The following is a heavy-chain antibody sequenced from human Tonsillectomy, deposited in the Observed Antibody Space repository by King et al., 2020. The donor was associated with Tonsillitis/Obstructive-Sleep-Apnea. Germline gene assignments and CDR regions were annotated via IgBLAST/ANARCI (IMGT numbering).Heavy chain of an antibody. J-gene: IGHJ4*02. CDR3: AREGDGYNAVDY. V-gene: IGHV4-59*01. CDR1: GGSISSYY. CDR2: IYYSGST. D-gene: IGHD5-24*01. Sequence: VQLQESGPGLVKPSETLSLTCTVSGGSISSYYWSWIRQPPGKGLEWIAYIYYSGSTNYNPSLKSRVTISVDTSKNQFSLKLSSVTAADTALYYCAREGDGYNAVDYWGQGTLVTVSS.